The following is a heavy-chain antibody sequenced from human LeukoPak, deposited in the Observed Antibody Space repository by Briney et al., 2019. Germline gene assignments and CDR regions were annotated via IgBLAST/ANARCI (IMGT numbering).Heavy chain of an antibody. J-gene: IGHJ5*02. V-gene: IGHV1-69*13. Sequence: ASVKVSCKASGGTFSSYAISWVRQAPGQGLEWMGGIIPIFGTANYVQKFQGRVTITADESTSTAYMELSSLRSEDTAVYYCARVAAGMRRGFDPWGQGTLVTVSS. D-gene: IGHD6-13*01. CDR1: GGTFSSYA. CDR2: IIPIFGTA. CDR3: ARVAAGMRRGFDP.